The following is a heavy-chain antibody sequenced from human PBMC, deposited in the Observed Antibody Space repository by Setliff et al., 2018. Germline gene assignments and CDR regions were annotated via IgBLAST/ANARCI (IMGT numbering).Heavy chain of an antibody. CDR1: GYTFTNYD. Sequence: ASVKVSCKASGYTFTNYDINWVRQATGQGLEWMGWINPNSGNTGYAQNFQGRVTTTRNTSISTAYMELSSLRFEDTAVYYCARGPRHNFWSGYYLVAVNYWGQGTLVTSPQ. V-gene: IGHV1-8*02. CDR2: INPNSGNT. D-gene: IGHD3-3*01. J-gene: IGHJ4*02. CDR3: ARGPRHNFWSGYYLVAVNY.